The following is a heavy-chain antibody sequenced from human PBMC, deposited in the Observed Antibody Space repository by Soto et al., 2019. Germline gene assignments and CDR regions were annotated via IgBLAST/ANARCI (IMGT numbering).Heavy chain of an antibody. CDR2: IIPIFGTA. CDR1: GCTFSSYA. Sequence: GASVKVSCKASGCTFSSYAISWVRQAPGQGLEWMGGIIPIFGTANYAQKFQGRVTITADESTSTAYMELSSLRSEDTAVYYCARDLIAAAGSDDYWGQGTLVTVSS. J-gene: IGHJ4*02. D-gene: IGHD6-13*01. V-gene: IGHV1-69*13. CDR3: ARDLIAAAGSDDY.